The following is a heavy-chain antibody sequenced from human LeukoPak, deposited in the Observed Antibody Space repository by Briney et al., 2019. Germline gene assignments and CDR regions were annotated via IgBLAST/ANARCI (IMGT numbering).Heavy chain of an antibody. CDR2: ISGSGTGYST. D-gene: IGHD3-16*01. Sequence: GGSLRLSCSASGFTFSIYTMYWVRQAPGKGLEYVSTISGSGTGYSTYYADSVKGRFTISRDNSKCTLYLQMSSLRTEDTAMFYCVKVFGRVVGTPDHGGQETLVTV. CDR1: GFTFSIYT. V-gene: IGHV3-64D*06. J-gene: IGHJ4*02. CDR3: VKVFGRVVGTPDH.